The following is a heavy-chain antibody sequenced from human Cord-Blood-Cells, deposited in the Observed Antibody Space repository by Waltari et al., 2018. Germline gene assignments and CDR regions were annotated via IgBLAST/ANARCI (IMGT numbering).Heavy chain of an antibody. CDR1: GGSISSYY. Sequence: QVQLQESGPGLVKPSETLSLTCTVSGGSISSYYWSWIRQPPGKGLEWIGYIYYSGSTNYNPSLKSRVTISVDTSKNQFSLKLSSVTAADTAVYYCARVGGYSSSWYFDYWGQGTLVTVSS. V-gene: IGHV4-59*01. D-gene: IGHD6-13*01. CDR3: ARVGGYSSSWYFDY. J-gene: IGHJ4*02. CDR2: IYYSGST.